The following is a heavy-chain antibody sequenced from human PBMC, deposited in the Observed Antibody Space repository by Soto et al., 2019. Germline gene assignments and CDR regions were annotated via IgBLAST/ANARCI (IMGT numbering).Heavy chain of an antibody. V-gene: IGHV1-24*01. D-gene: IGHD1-26*01. CDR1: GYTLTELS. J-gene: IGHJ4*02. CDR3: ATDRLVGATIESTFDY. Sequence: ASVKVSCKVSGYTLTELSMHWVRQAPGKGLEWRGGFDPEDGETIYAQKFQGRVTMTEDTSTDTASMELRSLRSEDTAVYYCATDRLVGATIESTFDYWGQGTLVTVSP. CDR2: FDPEDGET.